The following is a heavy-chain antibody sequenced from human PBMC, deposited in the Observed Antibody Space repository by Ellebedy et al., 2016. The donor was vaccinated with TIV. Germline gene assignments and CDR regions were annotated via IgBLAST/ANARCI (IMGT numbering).Heavy chain of an antibody. CDR1: GFNFSNFG. D-gene: IGHD3-16*01. CDR2: IRYDGSNT. J-gene: IGHJ4*02. V-gene: IGHV3-30*02. CDR3: AKDSWRSYLGEFFDY. Sequence: PGGSLRLSCKTSGFNFSNFGMHWVRQAPGKGLEWVTFIRYDGSNTYYADSVKGRFTISRDNSKNTLDLQMNSLRTEDTAVYYCAKDSWRSYLGEFFDYWGQGILVTVSS.